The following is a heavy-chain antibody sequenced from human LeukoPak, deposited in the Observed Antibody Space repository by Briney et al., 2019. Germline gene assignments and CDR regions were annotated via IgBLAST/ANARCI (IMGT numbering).Heavy chain of an antibody. Sequence: PGGSLRLSCAASGFTFSSYWMSWVRQAPGKGLEWVANIKQDGSEKYYVDSVKGRFTISRDNAKNSLYLQMNSLRAEDTAVYYCAREQDNSGWPFDYWGQGTLVTVSS. CDR3: AREQDNSGWPFDY. CDR2: IKQDGSEK. V-gene: IGHV3-7*01. J-gene: IGHJ4*02. D-gene: IGHD6-19*01. CDR1: GFTFSSYW.